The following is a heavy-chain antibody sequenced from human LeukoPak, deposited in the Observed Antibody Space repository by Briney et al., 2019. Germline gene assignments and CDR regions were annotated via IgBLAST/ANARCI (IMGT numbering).Heavy chain of an antibody. CDR2: ISYDGGEQ. CDR3: ILTVSFQQ. V-gene: IGHV3-30*03. D-gene: IGHD3-9*01. Sequence: GGSLRLSCAASGFTFSNYGMHWVRQAPGKGLEWVAVISYDGGEQHYGDSVKGRFSISRDDSKSTLYLQMNSLTVGDTALYYDILTVSFQQWGQGTWVTVSS. CDR1: GFTFSNYG. J-gene: IGHJ1*01.